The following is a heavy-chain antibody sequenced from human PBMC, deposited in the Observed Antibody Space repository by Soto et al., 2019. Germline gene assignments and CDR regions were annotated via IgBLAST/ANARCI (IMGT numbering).Heavy chain of an antibody. CDR1: GGPISSSNHY. J-gene: IGHJ6*03. Sequence: QLQLQESGPGLVKPAETLSVTCTVSGGPISSSNHYWGWIRQPPGKGLEWIGSIYYIGSTYYNPSVQSRVTISVDTSKNQFSLKVRSVTAADTAVYFCARLGDRLNYYCMDVWGKGTTVTVSS. CDR3: ARLGDRLNYYCMDV. D-gene: IGHD3-16*01. CDR2: IYYIGST. V-gene: IGHV4-39*01.